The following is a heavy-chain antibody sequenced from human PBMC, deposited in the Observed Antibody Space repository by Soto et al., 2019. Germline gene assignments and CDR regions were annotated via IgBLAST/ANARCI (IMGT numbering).Heavy chain of an antibody. J-gene: IGHJ6*02. CDR1: GGSISSSSYY. V-gene: IGHV4-39*01. D-gene: IGHD6-13*01. Sequence: SETLSLTCTVSGGSISSSSYYWGWIRQPPGKGLEWIGSIYYSGSTYYNPSLKSRVTISVDTSKNQFSLKLSSVTAADTAVYYCARRVGGSTRKNYYYYGMDVWGQGTTVTVSS. CDR3: ARRVGGSTRKNYYYYGMDV. CDR2: IYYSGST.